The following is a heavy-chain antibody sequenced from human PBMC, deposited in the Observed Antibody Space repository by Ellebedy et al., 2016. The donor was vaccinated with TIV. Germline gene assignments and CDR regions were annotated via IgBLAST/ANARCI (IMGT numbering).Heavy chain of an antibody. CDR1: GGSISSYY. CDR2: IYYSGST. Sequence: GSLRLSXTVSGGSISSYYWSWIRQPPGKGLEWIGYIYYSGSTYYNPSLKSRVTISVDTSKNQFSLKLSSVTAADTAVYYCARKTYYGTFDYWGQGTLVTVSS. V-gene: IGHV4-59*12. J-gene: IGHJ4*02. D-gene: IGHD4-17*01. CDR3: ARKTYYGTFDY.